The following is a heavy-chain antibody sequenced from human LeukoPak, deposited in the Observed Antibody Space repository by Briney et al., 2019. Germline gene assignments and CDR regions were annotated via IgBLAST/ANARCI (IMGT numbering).Heavy chain of an antibody. CDR3: ASWDIVASMGEDWFDP. Sequence: GGPVKVSCKASGYTFTDYYMHWVRQAPGQGLEWMGWINPNSGGTNYAQKFQGRVTMTRDTSISTAYMELSRLRSDDTAVYYCASWDIVASMGEDWFDPWGQGTLVTVSS. V-gene: IGHV1-2*02. CDR1: GYTFTDYY. CDR2: INPNSGGT. D-gene: IGHD5-12*01. J-gene: IGHJ5*02.